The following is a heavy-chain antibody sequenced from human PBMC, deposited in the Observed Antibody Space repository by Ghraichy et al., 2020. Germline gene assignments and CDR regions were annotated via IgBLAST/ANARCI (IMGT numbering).Heavy chain of an antibody. Sequence: ESLNISCAVYGGSFSGYYWSWIRQPLGKGLEWIGEINHSGSTNYNPSLKSRVTISVDTSKNQFSLKLSSVTAADTAVYYCARSVYTVTTPRRYSMDVWGQGTTVTVSS. CDR1: GGSFSGYY. CDR2: INHSGST. CDR3: ARSVYTVTTPRRYSMDV. D-gene: IGHD4-17*01. J-gene: IGHJ6*02. V-gene: IGHV4-34*01.